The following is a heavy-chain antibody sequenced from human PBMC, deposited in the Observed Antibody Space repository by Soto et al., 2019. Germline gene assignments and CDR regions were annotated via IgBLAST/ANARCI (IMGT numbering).Heavy chain of an antibody. D-gene: IGHD3-3*01. CDR2: IHHSGST. V-gene: IGHV4-4*02. Sequence: QVQLQESGPGLLKPSGTLSLTCDVSGGSLYSSNWWTWVRQTPGKGLEWIGEIHHSGSTNYNPSLKSRVTISADKSKNQFFLNLASVTAADTAMYYCTRRGGGGSGVFMIVWLDPWGQGTHVTVSS. CDR3: TRRGGGGSGVFMIVWLDP. J-gene: IGHJ5*02. CDR1: GGSLYSSNW.